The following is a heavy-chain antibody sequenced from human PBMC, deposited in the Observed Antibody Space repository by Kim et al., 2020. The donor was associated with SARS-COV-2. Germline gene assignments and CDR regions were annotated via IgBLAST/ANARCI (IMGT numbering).Heavy chain of an antibody. CDR3: ARMGPHNYYYYYGMDV. J-gene: IGHJ6*02. V-gene: IGHV1-2*02. Sequence: KFQGRVTMTRDTSLSTAYMELSRLRSDDTAVYYCARMGPHNYYYYYGMDVWGQGTTVTVSS.